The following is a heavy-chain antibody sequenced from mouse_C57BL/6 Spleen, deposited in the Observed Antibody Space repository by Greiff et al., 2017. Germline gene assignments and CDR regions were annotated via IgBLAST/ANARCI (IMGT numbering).Heavy chain of an antibody. CDR2: IYWDDDK. Sequence: LKESGPGLLQSSQTLRLTCSSSGFSLSTSGMGVSWIRQPSGKGLEWLAHIYWDDDKRYNPSLKSRLTISKDTSRNQVFLKITSVDTADTATYYCSRELTVFDYWGQGTTLTVSS. J-gene: IGHJ2*01. CDR3: SRELTVFDY. D-gene: IGHD4-1*01. CDR1: GFSLSTSGMG. V-gene: IGHV8-12*01.